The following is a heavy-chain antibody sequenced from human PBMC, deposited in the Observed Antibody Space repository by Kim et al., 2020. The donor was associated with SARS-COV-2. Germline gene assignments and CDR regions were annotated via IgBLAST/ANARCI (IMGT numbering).Heavy chain of an antibody. J-gene: IGHJ6*02. CDR3: ARDFESPNTMIVVVTGYYYYYGMDV. V-gene: IGHV7-4-1*02. D-gene: IGHD3-22*01. CDR1: GYTFTSYA. CDR2: INTNTGNP. Sequence: ASVKVSCKASGYTFTSYAMNWVRQAPGQGLEWMGWINTNTGNPTYAQGFTGRFVFSLDTSVSTAYLQISSLKAEDTAVYYCARDFESPNTMIVVVTGYYYYYGMDVWGQGTTVTVSS.